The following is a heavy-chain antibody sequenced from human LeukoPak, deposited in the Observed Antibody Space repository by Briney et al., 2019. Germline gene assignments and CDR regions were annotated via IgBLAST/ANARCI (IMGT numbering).Heavy chain of an antibody. CDR3: AREGLAADYYYYYGMDV. J-gene: IGHJ6*02. CDR2: IWYDGSNK. CDR1: GFTFSSYG. V-gene: IGHV3-33*01. Sequence: GGSLRLSCAASGFTFSSYGMHWVRQAPGKGLEWVAVIWYDGSNKYYADSVKGRFTISRDNSKNTLYLQMNSLRAEDTAVYYCAREGLAADYYYYYGMDVWGQGTTVTVSS.